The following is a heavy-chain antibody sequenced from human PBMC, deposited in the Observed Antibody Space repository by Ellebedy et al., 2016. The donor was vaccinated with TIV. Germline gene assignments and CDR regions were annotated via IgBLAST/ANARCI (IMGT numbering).Heavy chain of an antibody. Sequence: MPSETLSLTCTVSGGSISPYYWIWIRQPPGKGLEWIGEINHSGSTNYNPSLKSRVTISVDTSKNQFSLKLSSVTAADTAVYYCARLSGNSDYWGQGTLVTVSS. CDR1: GGSISPYY. J-gene: IGHJ4*02. V-gene: IGHV4-34*01. CDR3: ARLSGNSDY. CDR2: INHSGST. D-gene: IGHD2-15*01.